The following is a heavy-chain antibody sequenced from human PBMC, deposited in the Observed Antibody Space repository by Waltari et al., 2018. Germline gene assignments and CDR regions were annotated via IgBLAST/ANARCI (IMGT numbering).Heavy chain of an antibody. J-gene: IGHJ6*03. CDR3: ARAIGFWSGFPNYYYCYYMDV. Sequence: QVQLQQWGAGLLKPSETLSLTCAVYGGSLSGYYWSWIRQPPGKGREWIGEINHRGSTIYNPPLRSLVTISVDTSKNQFSLKLSSVTAADTAVYYCARAIGFWSGFPNYYYCYYMDVWDKGTTVTVSS. CDR2: INHRGST. CDR1: GGSLSGYY. V-gene: IGHV4-34*01. D-gene: IGHD3-3*01.